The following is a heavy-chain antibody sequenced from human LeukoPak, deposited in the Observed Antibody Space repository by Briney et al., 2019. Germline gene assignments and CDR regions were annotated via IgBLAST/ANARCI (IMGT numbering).Heavy chain of an antibody. CDR3: ARGSSLEDPNGAFDI. V-gene: IGHV3-53*01. CDR1: GFTVSSNY. Sequence: RGSLRLSCAASGFTVSSNYMSWVRQAPGKGLEWVSVIYSGGSTYYADSVKGRFTISRDNSKNTLYLQMNSLRAEDTAVYYCARGSSLEDPNGAFDIWGQGTMVTVSS. J-gene: IGHJ3*02. CDR2: IYSGGST. D-gene: IGHD1-1*01.